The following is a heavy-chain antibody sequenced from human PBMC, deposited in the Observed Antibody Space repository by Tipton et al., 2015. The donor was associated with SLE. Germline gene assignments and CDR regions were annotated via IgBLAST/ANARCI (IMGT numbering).Heavy chain of an antibody. V-gene: IGHV4-39*07. CDR1: GGSISSSSYY. J-gene: IGHJ6*02. CDR2: IYYSGST. D-gene: IGHD1-1*01. Sequence: TLSLTCTVSGGSISSSSYYWGWIRQPPGKGLEWIGSIYYSGSTYYNPPLKSRVTISVDTSKNQFSLKLSSVTAADTAVYYCATWRRPYYYYGMDVWGQGTTVTVSS. CDR3: ATWRRPYYYYGMDV.